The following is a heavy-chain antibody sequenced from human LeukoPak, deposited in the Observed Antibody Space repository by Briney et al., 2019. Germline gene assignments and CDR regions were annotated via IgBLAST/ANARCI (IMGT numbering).Heavy chain of an antibody. CDR1: GFTFSSCG. CDR3: AKSVAAVGARYDSSSYADY. V-gene: IGHV3-30*18. Sequence: GGSLRLSCAASGFTFSSCGMHWVRQAPGKGLEWVAVTSYDGSNKYYTDSVKGRFTISRDNSKNTLYLQMNSLRAEDTAVYYCAKSVAAVGARYDSSSYADYWGQGTLVTVSS. J-gene: IGHJ4*02. D-gene: IGHD3-22*01. CDR2: TSYDGSNK.